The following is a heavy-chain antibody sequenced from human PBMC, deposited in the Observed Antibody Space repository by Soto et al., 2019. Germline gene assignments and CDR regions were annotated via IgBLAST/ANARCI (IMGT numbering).Heavy chain of an antibody. Sequence: GGSLRLSCAAFGFTYNSYDMIWVRQVTGKGLEWIASMGGAGAREYSGSVKGRFIISRDNAKNSLYLQMDSLRVADTGVYYCTRATFGVGMDLWGHGAPVTVSS. CDR2: MGGAGAR. V-gene: IGHV3-13*01. CDR3: TRATFGVGMDL. D-gene: IGHD3-10*01. CDR1: GFTYNSYD. J-gene: IGHJ6*02.